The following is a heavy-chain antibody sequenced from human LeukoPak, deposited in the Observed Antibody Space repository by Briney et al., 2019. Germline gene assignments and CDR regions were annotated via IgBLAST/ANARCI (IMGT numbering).Heavy chain of an antibody. CDR2: INSNRGGT. Sequence: ASVKVSCKASGYTFTNYYIHWVRQAPGQGLEWMGWINSNRGGTSYAQKFQGRVTMTRDTSISTAYMELRSVRSDDTAVYYCVRDHGDDAFDIWGPGTMVTVSS. D-gene: IGHD3-3*01. CDR1: GYTFTNYY. J-gene: IGHJ3*02. V-gene: IGHV1-2*02. CDR3: VRDHGDDAFDI.